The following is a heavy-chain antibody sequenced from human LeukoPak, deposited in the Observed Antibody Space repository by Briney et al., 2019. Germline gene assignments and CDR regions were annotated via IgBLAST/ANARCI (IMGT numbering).Heavy chain of an antibody. CDR2: IYTSGGT. CDR3: ARDRGYSYGYGFDY. V-gene: IGHV4-4*07. CDR1: GGSFSTYY. J-gene: IGHJ4*02. Sequence: PSETLSLTCTVSGGSFSTYYWSWIRQPAGKGLEWIGRIYTSGGTNYNPSLKSRVTISVDTSKNQFSLKLSSVTAADTAVYYCARDRGYSYGYGFDYWGQGTLVTVSS. D-gene: IGHD5-18*01.